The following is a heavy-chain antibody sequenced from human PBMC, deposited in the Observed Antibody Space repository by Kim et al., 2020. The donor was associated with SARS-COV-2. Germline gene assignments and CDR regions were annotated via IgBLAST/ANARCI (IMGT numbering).Heavy chain of an antibody. CDR1: GGSISSGGYY. V-gene: IGHV4-31*03. Sequence: SETLSLTCTVSGGSISSGGYYWSWIRQHPGKGLEWIGYIYYSGSTYYNPSLKSRVTISVDTSKNQFSLKLSSVTAADTAVYYCARVHYYGSGSYYFVGPYNWFDPWGQGTLVTVSS. J-gene: IGHJ5*02. CDR3: ARVHYYGSGSYYFVGPYNWFDP. D-gene: IGHD3-10*01. CDR2: IYYSGST.